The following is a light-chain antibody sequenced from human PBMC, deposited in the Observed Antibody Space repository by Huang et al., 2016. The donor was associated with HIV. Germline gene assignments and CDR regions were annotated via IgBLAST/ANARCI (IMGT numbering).Light chain of an antibody. Sequence: IQLTQSPTSLSASVGDRVTIACRASQAIGTYLNWFQQKPGRAPKLLISDVSSLHTGIPSRFSGSGSGTEFTLTSRGLQFDDFATYCGQQSYSALITFGQGTRLEIK. CDR1: QAIGTY. CDR3: QQSYSALIT. V-gene: IGKV1-39*01. CDR2: DVS. J-gene: IGKJ5*01.